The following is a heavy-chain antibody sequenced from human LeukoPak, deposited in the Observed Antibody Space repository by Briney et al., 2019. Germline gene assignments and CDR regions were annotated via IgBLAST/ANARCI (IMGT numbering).Heavy chain of an antibody. CDR2: IIPILGIA. V-gene: IGHV1-69*04. Sequence: SVKVSCKASGGTFSSYAISWVRQARGQGLEWMGRIIPILGIANYAQKFQGRVTITADKSTSTAYMELSSLRSEDTAVYYCARDSDVIAAAGNWGQGTLVTVSS. J-gene: IGHJ4*02. CDR3: ARDSDVIAAAGN. CDR1: GGTFSSYA. D-gene: IGHD6-13*01.